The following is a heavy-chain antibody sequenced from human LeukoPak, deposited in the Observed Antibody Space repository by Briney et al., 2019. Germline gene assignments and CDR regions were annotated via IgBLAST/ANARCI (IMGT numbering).Heavy chain of an antibody. CDR3: ARGYSGSYRVDY. V-gene: IGHV3-7*01. Sequence: GGSLRLSCAASGFTISGHWMAWVRQAPGKGLEWVADINTDGSERYYVDSVRGRFTISRDNAKNSVYLQMNSLRAEDTAVYYCARGYSGSYRVDYWGQGTLVTVSS. J-gene: IGHJ4*02. CDR1: GFTISGHW. D-gene: IGHD1-26*01. CDR2: INTDGSER.